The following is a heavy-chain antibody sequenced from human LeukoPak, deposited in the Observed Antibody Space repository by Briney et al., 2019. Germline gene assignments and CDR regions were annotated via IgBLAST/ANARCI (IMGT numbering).Heavy chain of an antibody. Sequence: GGSLRLSCATSGFTFNNYAMSWVRQAPGKGLEWVSAISGSGRDTYYADSVKGRFTISGDNSKNTLFLQMNNLRVEDTAVYYCASRQWDLLDYWGQGTLVTVSS. CDR3: ASRQWDLLDY. D-gene: IGHD1-26*01. V-gene: IGHV3-23*01. J-gene: IGHJ4*02. CDR2: ISGSGRDT. CDR1: GFTFNNYA.